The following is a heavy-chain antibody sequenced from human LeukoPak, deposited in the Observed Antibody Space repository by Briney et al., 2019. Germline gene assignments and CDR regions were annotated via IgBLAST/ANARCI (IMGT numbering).Heavy chain of an antibody. D-gene: IGHD4-17*01. J-gene: IGHJ4*02. CDR2: ISSTRGNT. CDR1: GFTFSSYA. CDR3: ARRGESTNYGDYRFDS. V-gene: IGHV3-23*01. Sequence: GGSLRLSCTVSGFTFSSYAMSWVRQAPGKGLEWVSAISSTRGNTYHADSVKGRFTISRDNSKNTLYLQMNSLRVEDTAVYYCARRGESTNYGDYRFDSWGQGTLVIVSS.